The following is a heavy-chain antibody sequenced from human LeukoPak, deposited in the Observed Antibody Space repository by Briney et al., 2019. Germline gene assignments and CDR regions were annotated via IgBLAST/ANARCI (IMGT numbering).Heavy chain of an antibody. Sequence: EASVKVSCKASGGTFSSYAISWVRQAPGQGLEWMGGIIPIFGTANYAQKFQGRVTINTDESTSTAYMELSRLRSEDTAVYYCARDNVAARPPSYYYYYYMEVWGKGATVTVSS. CDR1: GGTFSSYA. V-gene: IGHV1-69*05. CDR2: IIPIFGTA. D-gene: IGHD6-6*01. J-gene: IGHJ6*03. CDR3: ARDNVAARPPSYYYYYYMEV.